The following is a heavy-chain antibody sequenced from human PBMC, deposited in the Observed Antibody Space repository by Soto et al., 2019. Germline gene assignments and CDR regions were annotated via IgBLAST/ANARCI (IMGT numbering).Heavy chain of an antibody. J-gene: IGHJ6*02. Sequence: QVQLVESGGGVVQPGRSLRLSCAASGFTFSSYGMHWVRQAPGKGLEWVAVISYDGSNKYYADSVKGRFTISRDNSKNTQYLQMNSLRDEDTAVYYCAKEAATHGMDVWGQGTTVTVSS. CDR3: AKEAATHGMDV. D-gene: IGHD2-15*01. CDR2: ISYDGSNK. V-gene: IGHV3-30*18. CDR1: GFTFSSYG.